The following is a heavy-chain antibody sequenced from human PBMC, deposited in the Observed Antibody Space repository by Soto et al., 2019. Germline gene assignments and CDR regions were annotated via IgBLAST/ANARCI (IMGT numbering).Heavy chain of an antibody. CDR2: IIPIFGTA. Sequence: QVQLVQSGAEVKKPGSSVKVSCKASGGTFSSYAISWVRQAPGQGLEWMGGIIPIFGTANYAQKFQGRVTITADESKRTDYMELSSLSSEDTAVYYFASMGGYCSSTSGPNYYYYGRDVWGQGTTVTVS. D-gene: IGHD2-2*01. CDR3: ASMGGYCSSTSGPNYYYYGRDV. J-gene: IGHJ6*01. CDR1: GGTFSSYA. V-gene: IGHV1-69*01.